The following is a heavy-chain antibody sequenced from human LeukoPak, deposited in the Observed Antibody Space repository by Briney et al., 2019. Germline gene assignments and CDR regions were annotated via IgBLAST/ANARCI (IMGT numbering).Heavy chain of an antibody. V-gene: IGHV4-34*01. CDR2: IYHSGST. J-gene: IGHJ5*02. CDR1: GGSFSGYY. Sequence: SETLSLTCAVYGGSFSGYYWSWIRQPPGKGLEWIGYIYHSGSTYYNPSLKSRVTISVDRSKNQFSLKLSSVTAADTAVYYCARDLAAAGQNNWFDPWGQGTLVTVSS. CDR3: ARDLAAAGQNNWFDP. D-gene: IGHD6-13*01.